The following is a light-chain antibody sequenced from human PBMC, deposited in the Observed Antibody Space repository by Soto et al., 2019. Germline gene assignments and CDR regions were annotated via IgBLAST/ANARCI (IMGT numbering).Light chain of an antibody. V-gene: IGLV2-18*02. CDR2: EVS. CDR1: SSDIGSYNR. J-gene: IGLJ1*01. CDR3: SSYTSSTTYV. Sequence: QSALTQPPSVSGSPGQSVTVSCTGASSDIGSYNRVSWYQQSPGTAPKLMIYEVSNRPSGVPDRFSGSKSGNTASLTISGLQPDDEADYYCSSYTSSTTYVFGSGTKLTVL.